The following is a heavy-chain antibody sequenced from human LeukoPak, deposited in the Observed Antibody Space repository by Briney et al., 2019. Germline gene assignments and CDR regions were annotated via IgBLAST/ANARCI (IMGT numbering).Heavy chain of an antibody. D-gene: IGHD2-2*01. CDR1: GFTFSIYW. CDR2: IKQDGGEK. CDR3: AKQMPIVVVPAANDY. Sequence: GGSLRLSCAASGFTFSIYWMTWVRQPPGKGLEWVANIKQDGGEKYYVDSVKGRFTISRDNAKNSLYLQMNSLTAEDTAVYYCAKQMPIVVVPAANDYWGQGTLVTVSS. J-gene: IGHJ4*02. V-gene: IGHV3-7*03.